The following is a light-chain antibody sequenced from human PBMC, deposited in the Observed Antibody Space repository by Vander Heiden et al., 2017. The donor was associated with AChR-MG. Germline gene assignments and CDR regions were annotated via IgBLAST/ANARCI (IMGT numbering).Light chain of an antibody. CDR3: ATWDDILSGTA. CDR1: SSKIGSNT. V-gene: IGLV1-44*01. CDR2: SND. Sequence: QSLLTHPPSASGPPVPRVTLSCSGSSSKIGSNTVNWYQQFPGMAPKLLMYSNDQRPSGVPDRFSGSKSGTSASLAISGLQAEDEADYYCATWDDILSGTAFGGGTKLTVL. J-gene: IGLJ2*01.